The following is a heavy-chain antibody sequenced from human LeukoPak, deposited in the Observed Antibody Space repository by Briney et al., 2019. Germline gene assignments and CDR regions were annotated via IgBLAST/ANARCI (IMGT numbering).Heavy chain of an antibody. CDR2: IQYDGNTI. V-gene: IGHV3-30*02. D-gene: IGHD5-18*01. CDR1: GFTYSHNG. Sequence: PGGSLRLSCVASGFTYSHNGMHWVRQAPGKGLEWVAFIQYDGNTIFYADSVKGRFTISRDNSKNTLYLQMNSLRAEDTAVYYCAKTGQADILTHDSYGYRISHYYYMDVWGKGTTVTISS. CDR3: AKTGQADILTHDSYGYRISHYYYMDV. J-gene: IGHJ6*03.